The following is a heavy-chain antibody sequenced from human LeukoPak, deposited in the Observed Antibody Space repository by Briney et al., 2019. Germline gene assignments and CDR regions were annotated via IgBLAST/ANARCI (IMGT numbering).Heavy chain of an antibody. V-gene: IGHV3-13*01. CDR1: GFTSSSYD. D-gene: IGHD2-2*01. J-gene: IGHJ4*02. CDR2: IGTAGET. Sequence: PGGSLRLSCAASGFTSSSYDMHWVRQAPGKGLEWVSTIGTAGETYYPGSVQGRFTISRENAKNSLYLQMNSLRAGDTAMYYCARESRYCTSASCYLDYWGQGTLVTVSS. CDR3: ARESRYCTSASCYLDY.